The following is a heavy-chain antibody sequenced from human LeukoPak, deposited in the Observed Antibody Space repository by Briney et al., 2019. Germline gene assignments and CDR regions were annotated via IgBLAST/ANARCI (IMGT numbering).Heavy chain of an antibody. CDR3: AREGGIVVVPAAYDY. CDR1: GFTFSSHA. J-gene: IGHJ4*02. Sequence: GGSLRLSCAASGFTFSSHAMTWVRQAPGKGLEWVSAISAAGGSTYYADSVKGRFTISRDNAKNPLYLQMNSLRAEDTAVYYCAREGGIVVVPAAYDYWGQGTLVTVSS. V-gene: IGHV3-23*01. CDR2: ISAAGGST. D-gene: IGHD2-2*01.